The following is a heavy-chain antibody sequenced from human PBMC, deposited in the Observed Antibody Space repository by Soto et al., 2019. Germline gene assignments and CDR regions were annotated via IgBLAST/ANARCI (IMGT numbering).Heavy chain of an antibody. D-gene: IGHD3-3*01. V-gene: IGHV3-23*01. CDR1: GFTFSSYA. CDR2: ISGSGGST. Sequence: GGSLRLSCAASGFTFSSYAMSWVRQSPGKGLEWVSAISGSGGSTYYADSVKGRFTIFRDTSKNTLYMQMNSLRAENTAVYYCAKGTDFWSGTPVDYWGQGTLVTVSS. CDR3: AKGTDFWSGTPVDY. J-gene: IGHJ4*02.